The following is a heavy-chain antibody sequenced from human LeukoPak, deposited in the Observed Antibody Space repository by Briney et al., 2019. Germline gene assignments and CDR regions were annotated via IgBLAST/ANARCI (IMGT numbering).Heavy chain of an antibody. Sequence: GASVTVSCSTSGYIFISYTMHWERQAPGQRLEWMGWINAANGNTKYSQKFQGRVTITRDRSASTAYMELSSLRSEDTAVYYCARESLYYFDYWGQGTLVTVSS. CDR3: ARESLYYFDY. V-gene: IGHV1-3*01. J-gene: IGHJ4*02. CDR2: INAANGNT. CDR1: GYIFISYT.